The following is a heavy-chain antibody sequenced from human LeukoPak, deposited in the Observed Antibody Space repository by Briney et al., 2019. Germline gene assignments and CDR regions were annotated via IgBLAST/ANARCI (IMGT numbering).Heavy chain of an antibody. CDR1: GFTFSSYA. Sequence: GGSLRLSCAASGFTFSSYAMSWVRQAPGKGLEWVSFIYSDNTHYSDSVKGRFTISRDNSKNTLYLQMNSLRAEDTAVYYCARRAGAYSHPYDYWGQGTLVTVSS. J-gene: IGHJ4*02. CDR2: IYSDNT. CDR3: ARRAGAYSHPYDY. V-gene: IGHV3-53*01. D-gene: IGHD4/OR15-4a*01.